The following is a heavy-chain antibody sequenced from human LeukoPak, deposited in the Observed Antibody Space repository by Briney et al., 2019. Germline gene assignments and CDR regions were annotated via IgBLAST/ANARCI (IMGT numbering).Heavy chain of an antibody. J-gene: IGHJ1*01. Sequence: GESLKISCKASGYKFTSFWIAWVRQMPGKGLEWMGIINPGDSETRHSPSFQGQVTISVDRSLNTAYLQWNSLKASDSAIFYCARQGGEGTSSYVGGAFWGQGTLVTVSS. CDR3: ARQGGEGTSSYVGGAF. CDR1: GYKFTSFW. D-gene: IGHD2-2*01. CDR2: INPGDSET. V-gene: IGHV5-51*01.